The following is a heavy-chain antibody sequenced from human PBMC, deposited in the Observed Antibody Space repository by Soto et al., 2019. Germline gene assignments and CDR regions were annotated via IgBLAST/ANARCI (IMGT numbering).Heavy chain of an antibody. Sequence: PGGSLRLSCAASGFTVSGNYMNWVRQAPGKGLGWVSVIYSDGRTYFAGSVKGRFAISRDDSKNTVYLQMNSLRAEDTAVYFCARGAPVAGLDYWGQGILVTVSS. CDR3: ARGAPVAGLDY. J-gene: IGHJ4*02. CDR2: IYSDGRT. V-gene: IGHV3-53*01. CDR1: GFTVSGNY. D-gene: IGHD6-19*01.